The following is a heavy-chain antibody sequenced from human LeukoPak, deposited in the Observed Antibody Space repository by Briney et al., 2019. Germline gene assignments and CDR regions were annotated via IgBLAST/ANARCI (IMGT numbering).Heavy chain of an antibody. V-gene: IGHV1-18*01. CDR2: ISAYNGNT. Sequence: ASVKVSCKASGYTFTSYGISWVRQAPGQGLEWMGWISAYNGNTNYARKLQGRVTMTTDTSTSTAYMELRSLRSDDTAVYYCARDRPLWFGELSYEYYFDYWGQGTLVTVSS. CDR1: GYTFTSYG. CDR3: ARDRPLWFGELSYEYYFDY. D-gene: IGHD3-10*01. J-gene: IGHJ4*02.